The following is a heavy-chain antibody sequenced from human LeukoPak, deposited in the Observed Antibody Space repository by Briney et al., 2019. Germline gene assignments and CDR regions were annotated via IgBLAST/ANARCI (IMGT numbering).Heavy chain of an antibody. CDR2: SRVDNGGA. CDR1: GFTFSTSD. Sequence: GGSLRLSCAASGFTFSTSDMTWVRQAPGKGLEWVASSRVDNGGAYYGDSVKGRFTISRDNSKNTLDLQMNGLRAEDTAIYYCAKGSCGADVCFYFYYMHVWGKGTTVTVSS. V-gene: IGHV3-23*01. D-gene: IGHD2-21*02. CDR3: AKGSCGADVCFYFYYMHV. J-gene: IGHJ6*03.